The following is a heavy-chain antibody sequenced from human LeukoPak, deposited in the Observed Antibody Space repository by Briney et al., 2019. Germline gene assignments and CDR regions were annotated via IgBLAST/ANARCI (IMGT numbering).Heavy chain of an antibody. V-gene: IGHV3-23*01. Sequence: GGSLRLSCAASGFIFSTYGMSWVRQAPGKGLEWVSAMSGSGDSTYYADCVKGRFTISRDNSENTLYLQMNSLRADDTALYYSAKDSPVATVWAQGTLVPVSS. CDR2: MSGSGDST. D-gene: IGHD4-11*01. CDR1: GFIFSTYG. J-gene: IGHJ4*02. CDR3: AKDSPVATV.